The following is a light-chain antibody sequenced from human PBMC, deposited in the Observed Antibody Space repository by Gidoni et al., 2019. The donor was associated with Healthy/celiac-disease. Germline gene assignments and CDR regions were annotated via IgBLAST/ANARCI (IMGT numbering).Light chain of an antibody. J-gene: IGKJ2*01. V-gene: IGKV1D-12*01. CDR1: QGIRSW. CDR2: AAS. Sequence: DIQMTQSPSSVSASVGDRVTITCRASQGIRSWLAWYQQKPGKAPKRLIYAASSLQSGVPARFRGSGSGTDFTLTISSLQPEDFATHYCQQANSFPYTFGQGTKLEIK. CDR3: QQANSFPYT.